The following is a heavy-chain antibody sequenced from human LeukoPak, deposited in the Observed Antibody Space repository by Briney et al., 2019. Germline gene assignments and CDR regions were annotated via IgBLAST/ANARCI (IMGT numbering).Heavy chain of an antibody. CDR2: IRYDGSNK. V-gene: IGHV3-30*02. CDR1: GFTFSSYG. CDR3: AKDWGTMIVEYYFDY. Sequence: QAGGSLRLSCAASGFTFSSYGMHWVRQAPGKGLEWVAFIRYDGSNKYYADSVKGRFTISRDNSKNTLYLQMNSLRAEDTAVYYCAKDWGTMIVEYYFDYWGQGTLVTVSS. D-gene: IGHD3-22*01. J-gene: IGHJ4*02.